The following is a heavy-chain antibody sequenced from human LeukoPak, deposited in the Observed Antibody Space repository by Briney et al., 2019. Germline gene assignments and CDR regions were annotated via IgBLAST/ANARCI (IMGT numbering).Heavy chain of an antibody. D-gene: IGHD4-17*01. J-gene: IGHJ4*02. V-gene: IGHV1-69*01. CDR3: ATWEPYGDYYYFDY. CDR2: IIPIFGTA. Sequence: GASVTVSCKASGGTFSSYAISWVRRAPGQGLEWMGGIIPIFGTANYAQKFQGRVTITADESTSTAYMELSSLRSEDTAVYYCATWEPYGDYYYFDYWGQGTLVTVSS. CDR1: GGTFSSYA.